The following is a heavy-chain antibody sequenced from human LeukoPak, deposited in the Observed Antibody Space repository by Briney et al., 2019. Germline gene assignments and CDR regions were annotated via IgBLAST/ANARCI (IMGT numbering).Heavy chain of an antibody. CDR3: ARVSYSGGVY. CDR1: GFSFNSYE. Sequence: VGSLRLSCAAAGFSFNSYEINWVRQAPGKGLEWVSYISSGGITIFYADSVKGRFTISRDNAKNSVYLQMNSLRAEDTAVYYCARVSYSGGVYWGQGTLVTVSS. D-gene: IGHD6-25*01. CDR2: ISSGGITI. J-gene: IGHJ4*02. V-gene: IGHV3-48*03.